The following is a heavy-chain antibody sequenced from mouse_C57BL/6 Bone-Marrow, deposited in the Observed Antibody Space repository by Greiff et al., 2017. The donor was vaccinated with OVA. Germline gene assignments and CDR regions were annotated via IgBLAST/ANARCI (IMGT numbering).Heavy chain of an antibody. CDR3: AKGWLPYWYFDV. CDR1: GYAFSSSW. D-gene: IGHD2-3*01. J-gene: IGHJ1*03. CDR2: IYPGDGDT. V-gene: IGHV1-82*01. Sequence: QVQLKESGPELVKPGASVKISCKASGYAFSSSWMNWVKQRPGKGLEWIGRIYPGDGDTNYNGKFKGKATLTADKSSSTAYMQLSSLTSEDSAVYFCAKGWLPYWYFDVWGTGTTVTVSS.